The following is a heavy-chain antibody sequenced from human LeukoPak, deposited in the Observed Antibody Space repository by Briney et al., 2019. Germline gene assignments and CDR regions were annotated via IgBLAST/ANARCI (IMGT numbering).Heavy chain of an antibody. V-gene: IGHV3-23*01. D-gene: IGHD3-3*01. CDR3: AKDQYDFWSGFPPN. Sequence: GGSLRLSCTASGFTFVNHAMTWVRQAPGKGLEWVSAIGGSGASTYYADSVKGRFTISRDNSKNTLYLQMDSLRVEDTALYFCAKDQYDFWSGFPPNWGQGTLVTVSS. J-gene: IGHJ4*02. CDR1: GFTFVNHA. CDR2: IGGSGAST.